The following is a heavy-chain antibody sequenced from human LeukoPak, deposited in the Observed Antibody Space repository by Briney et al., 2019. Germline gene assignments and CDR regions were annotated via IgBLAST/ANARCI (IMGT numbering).Heavy chain of an antibody. D-gene: IGHD5-24*01. J-gene: IGHJ4*02. V-gene: IGHV4-39*02. CDR1: GGSISSSSYY. Sequence: SETLSLTCTVSGGSISSSSYYWGWIRQPPGKGLEWIGSIYYSGSTYYNPSLKSRVTISVDTSKNQFSLKRSSVTAADRAVYYCAREGERWLQFDYWGQGTLVTVSS. CDR3: AREGERWLQFDY. CDR2: IYYSGST.